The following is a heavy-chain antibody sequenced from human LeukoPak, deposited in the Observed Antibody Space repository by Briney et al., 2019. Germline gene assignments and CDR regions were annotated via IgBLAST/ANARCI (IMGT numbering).Heavy chain of an antibody. CDR1: GFTFSSYA. Sequence: GGSLRLSCAASGFTFSSYAMHWVRQAPGKGLEYVSAISSNGGSTYYANSVKGRFTISRDNSKNTLYLQMGSLRAEDMAVYYCAKPMDSSGYGHFDYWGQGTLVTVSS. J-gene: IGHJ4*02. CDR3: AKPMDSSGYGHFDY. D-gene: IGHD3-22*01. V-gene: IGHV3-64*01. CDR2: ISSNGGST.